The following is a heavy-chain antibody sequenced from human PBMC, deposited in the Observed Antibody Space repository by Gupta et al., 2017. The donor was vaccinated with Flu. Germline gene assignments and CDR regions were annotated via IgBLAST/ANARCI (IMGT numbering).Heavy chain of an antibody. Sequence: QVQLVGSGGGVVLPGRSLRLSCAASGFTSSSYGMHWVRHVPGQGMVWVAALAYDGSEKYYSDSLKGRFTNSRDNSKDTVYLQMNSLRGEDTAVYYCAKDSGHDSGYALDFWGQGTLVTVSS. V-gene: IGHV3-30*18. CDR1: GFTSSSYG. CDR3: AKDSGHDSGYALDF. J-gene: IGHJ4*02. D-gene: IGHD5-12*01. CDR2: LAYDGSEK.